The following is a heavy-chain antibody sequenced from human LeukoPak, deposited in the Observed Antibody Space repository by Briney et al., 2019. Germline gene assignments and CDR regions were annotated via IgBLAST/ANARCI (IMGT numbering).Heavy chain of an antibody. CDR3: ARAEGDFWSGYRRHNWLDP. V-gene: IGHV4-59*01. CDR2: IYYSGST. CDR1: GGSISSYY. D-gene: IGHD3-3*01. J-gene: IGHJ5*02. Sequence: SETLSLTCTVSGGSISSYYWSWIRQPPGKGLEWIGYIYYSGSTNYNPSLKSRVTISVDTSKNQFSLKLSSVTAADTAVYYCARAEGDFWSGYRRHNWLDPWGQGTLVTVSS.